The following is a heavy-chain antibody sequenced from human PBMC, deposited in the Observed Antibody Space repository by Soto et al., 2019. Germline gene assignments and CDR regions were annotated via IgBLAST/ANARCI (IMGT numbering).Heavy chain of an antibody. Sequence: EVQLVESGGGLVQPGGSLRLSCAASGFTVSSNYMSWVRQAPGKGLEWVSVIYSGGSTYYADSVKGRFTISRDNSKNKLYLQMNSLRAEDTAVYYCASRGPLSSSSLPDYWGQGTLVTVSS. V-gene: IGHV3-66*01. J-gene: IGHJ4*02. CDR2: IYSGGST. D-gene: IGHD6-6*01. CDR3: ASRGPLSSSSLPDY. CDR1: GFTVSSNY.